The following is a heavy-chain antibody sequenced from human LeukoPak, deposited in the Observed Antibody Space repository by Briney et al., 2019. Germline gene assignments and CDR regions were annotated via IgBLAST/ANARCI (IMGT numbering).Heavy chain of an antibody. CDR3: AGCVGDCYSGLGACDI. CDR1: GGPFSSYA. D-gene: IGHD2-21*02. Sequence: ASVKLSCKASGGPFSSYAISWVRQAPGQGLEWMGGIIPIFGTANYAQKFQGRVTITADEYTSTAYMELNSLRSEDTAVYYWAGCVGDCYSGLGACDIGGQGTMVTV. J-gene: IGHJ3*02. CDR2: IIPIFGTA. V-gene: IGHV1-69*13.